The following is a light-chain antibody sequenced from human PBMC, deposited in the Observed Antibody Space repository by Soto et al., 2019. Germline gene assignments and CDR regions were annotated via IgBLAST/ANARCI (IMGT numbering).Light chain of an antibody. CDR3: SSYTSSSTRV. J-gene: IGLJ1*01. CDR2: DVS. CDR1: SSYVGGYNY. V-gene: IGLV2-14*01. Sequence: QAVLTQPASLSGAPGQSITISRPGTSSYVGGYNYVSWYQQHPGKAPKLMIYDVSNRPSGVSNRFSGSKSGNTASLTISGLQAEDEADYYCSSYTSSSTRVFGTGTKVTVL.